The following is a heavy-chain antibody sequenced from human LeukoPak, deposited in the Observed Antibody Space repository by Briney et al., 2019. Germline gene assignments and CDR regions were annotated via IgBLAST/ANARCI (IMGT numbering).Heavy chain of an antibody. J-gene: IGHJ3*02. CDR3: AKDGRARSIRDTDAFDI. Sequence: GGSLRLSCAASGFTFSSYAMHWVRQAPGKGLEWVAVISYDGSNKYYADSVKGRFTISRDNSKNTLYLQMNSLRAEDTAVYYCAKDGRARSIRDTDAFDIWGQGTMVTVSS. V-gene: IGHV3-30-3*01. CDR1: GFTFSSYA. D-gene: IGHD1-14*01. CDR2: ISYDGSNK.